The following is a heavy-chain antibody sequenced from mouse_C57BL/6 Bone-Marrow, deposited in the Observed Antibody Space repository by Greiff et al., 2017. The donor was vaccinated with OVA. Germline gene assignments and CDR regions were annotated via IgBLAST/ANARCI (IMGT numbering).Heavy chain of an antibody. D-gene: IGHD2-1*01. J-gene: IGHJ4*01. Sequence: QVQLQQPGAELVKPGASVKLSCKASGYTFTSYWMQWVNQRPGQGLEWIGEIDPSDSYTNYNQKFKGKATLTVDTSSSTAYMQLSSLTSEDSAVYYCARGPIYGNFYYYAMDYWGQGTSVTVSS. CDR3: ARGPIYGNFYYYAMDY. CDR1: GYTFTSYW. CDR2: IDPSDSYT. V-gene: IGHV1-50*01.